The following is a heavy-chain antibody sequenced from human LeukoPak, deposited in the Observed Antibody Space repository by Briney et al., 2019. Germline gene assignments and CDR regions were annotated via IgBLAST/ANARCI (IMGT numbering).Heavy chain of an antibody. CDR2: IYSGGST. CDR3: ARDIPAPGICFDY. V-gene: IGHV3-53*01. Sequence: GGSLRLSCAVSGFSVSSSYMSWVRQAPGKGLEWVSVIYSGGSTYYADSVKGRFTISRDNSKNTLYLQMNSLRAEDTAVYYCARDIPAPGICFDYWGQGTLVTVSS. D-gene: IGHD6-13*01. CDR1: GFSVSSSY. J-gene: IGHJ4*02.